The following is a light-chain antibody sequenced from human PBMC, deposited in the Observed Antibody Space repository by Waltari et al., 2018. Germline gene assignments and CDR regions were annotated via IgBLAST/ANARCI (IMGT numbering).Light chain of an antibody. CDR3: SSYANSDTWV. Sequence: QSALTQPASVSGSPGQSITLSCTGTSSDVGSHNYVSWYQQHPGNAPKLLISDVDTRPSGVSFRFSGSKAGNTASLTIAGLQAEDEADYYCSSYANSDTWVFGGGTKLTVL. CDR1: SSDVGSHNY. J-gene: IGLJ3*02. CDR2: DVD. V-gene: IGLV2-14*03.